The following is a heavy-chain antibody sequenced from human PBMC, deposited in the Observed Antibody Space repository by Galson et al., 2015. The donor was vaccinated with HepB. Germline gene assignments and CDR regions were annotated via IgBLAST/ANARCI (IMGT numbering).Heavy chain of an antibody. CDR2: IKEDGGEK. V-gene: IGHV3-7*03. CDR1: GVPFGSRW. Sequence: SLRLSCATSGVPFGSRWMSWVRQAPGQGLEWVANIKEDGGEKNYVDSVKGRFTISRDNAKEELYLQMISLRVEDSAKYYCRPGRWSADWGPGTLVTVSS. J-gene: IGHJ4*02. CDR3: RPGRWSAD. D-gene: IGHD6-13*01.